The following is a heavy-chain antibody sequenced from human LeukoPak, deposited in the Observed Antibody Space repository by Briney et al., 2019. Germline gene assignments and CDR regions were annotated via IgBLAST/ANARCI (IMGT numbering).Heavy chain of an antibody. D-gene: IGHD1-26*01. CDR3: VRELGGRSGH. J-gene: IGHJ4*02. CDR2: INEDGSTT. V-gene: IGHV3-74*01. CDR1: GFTFSSNW. Sequence: GGSLRLSCAASGFTFSSNWMHWVRQAPGKGLVWVSRINEDGSTTNYADSVKGRSTIFRDNAKNTLYLQVNSLRAEDTAVYYCVRELGGRSGHWGQGTLVTVSS.